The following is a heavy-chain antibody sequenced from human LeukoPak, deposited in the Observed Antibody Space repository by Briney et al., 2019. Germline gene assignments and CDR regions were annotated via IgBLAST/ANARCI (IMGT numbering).Heavy chain of an antibody. Sequence: PSETLSLTCTVSGGSISSSLYYYGCIRQSPGKGLEWIGSIYYSGSTYYNPSLKSRVTISVDTSKNQFSLKLSSVTAADTAVYYCARYCSGGSCVMDVWGKGTTVTVSS. D-gene: IGHD2-15*01. V-gene: IGHV4-39*01. CDR2: IYYSGST. J-gene: IGHJ6*03. CDR1: GGSISSSLYY. CDR3: ARYCSGGSCVMDV.